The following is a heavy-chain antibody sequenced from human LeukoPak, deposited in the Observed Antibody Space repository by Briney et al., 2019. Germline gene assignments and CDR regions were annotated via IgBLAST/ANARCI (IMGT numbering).Heavy chain of an antibody. V-gene: IGHV4-59*01. CDR2: IYYSGST. CDR1: GGSISSYY. CDR3: ARVKRVYCGGDCYHNAFDI. J-gene: IGHJ3*02. Sequence: SETLSLTCTVSGGSISSYYWSWIRQPPGKGLEWIGYIYYSGSTNYNPSLKSRVTIPVDTSKNQFSLKLSSVTAADTAVYYCARVKRVYCGGDCYHNAFDIWGQGTMVTVSS. D-gene: IGHD2-21*01.